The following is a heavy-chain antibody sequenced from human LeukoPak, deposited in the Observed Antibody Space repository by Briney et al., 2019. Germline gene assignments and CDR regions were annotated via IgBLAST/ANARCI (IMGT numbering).Heavy chain of an antibody. CDR2: IYYSGST. CDR3: ARDTYYYDSSGYFGYFDY. D-gene: IGHD3-22*01. J-gene: IGHJ4*02. CDR1: GGSISSSSYY. Sequence: SETLSLTCTVSGGSISSSSYYWGWIRQPPGKGLERIGSIYYSGSTYYNPSLKIRVTISVDTSKNQFSLKLSSVTAADTAVYYCARDTYYYDSSGYFGYFDYWGQGTLVTVSS. V-gene: IGHV4-39*02.